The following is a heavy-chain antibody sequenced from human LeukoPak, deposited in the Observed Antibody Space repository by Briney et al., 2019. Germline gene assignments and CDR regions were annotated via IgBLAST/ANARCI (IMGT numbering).Heavy chain of an antibody. CDR3: ASLGLAVDAFDI. CDR1: GGSISSYY. J-gene: IGHJ3*02. CDR2: IYYSGST. V-gene: IGHV4-59*01. D-gene: IGHD3-16*01. Sequence: SETLSLTCTVSGGSISSYYWSWIRQPPGKGLEWIGHIYYSGSTNYNPSLKSRVTISVDTSKNQFSLKLSSVTAADTAVYYCASLGLAVDAFDIWGQGTMVTVSS.